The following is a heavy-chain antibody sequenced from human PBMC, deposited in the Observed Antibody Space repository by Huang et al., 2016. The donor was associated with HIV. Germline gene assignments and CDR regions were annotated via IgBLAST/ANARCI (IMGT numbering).Heavy chain of an antibody. CDR1: RFLFSNYA. D-gene: IGHD1-1*01. CDR2: STGSGSST. CDR3: ARDHGTGVTFNYFDS. Sequence: EVQLLDSGGGLVQPGGSLRLSCAASRFLFSNYAMSGVRQDPGKGMEWCTGSTGSGSSTYYADSVKGRFTISRDNSKNTLFLQMSSLRAEDTAIYCARDHGTGVTFNYFDSWGQGTLVTVSS. V-gene: IGHV3-23*01. J-gene: IGHJ4*02.